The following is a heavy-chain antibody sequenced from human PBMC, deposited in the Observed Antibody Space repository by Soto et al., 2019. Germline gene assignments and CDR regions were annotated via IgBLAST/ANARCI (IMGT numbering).Heavy chain of an antibody. J-gene: IGHJ4*02. CDR3: AREDYSSSSGFDY. Sequence: GGSLRLSCAASGFTFSSYGMHWVRQAPGKGLEWVAVIWYDGSNKYYADSVKGRFTISRANSKNTLYLQMNSLRAEDTAVYYCAREDYSSSSGFDYWGQGTLVTVSS. CDR1: GFTFSSYG. D-gene: IGHD6-6*01. CDR2: IWYDGSNK. V-gene: IGHV3-33*01.